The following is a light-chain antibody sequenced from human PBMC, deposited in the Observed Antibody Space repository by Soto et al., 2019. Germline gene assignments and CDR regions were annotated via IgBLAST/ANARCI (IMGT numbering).Light chain of an antibody. CDR2: GAS. V-gene: IGKV3-20*01. Sequence: EILLTQSPGTLSLSPGERATLSCRASQSVSSSYLACYQQKPGQAPRLLIYGASIRATGIPDRLSGSGAGTDFTLTNSRLEPEDFAVYYCQQYGSSPWTVGKGTKVDIK. CDR1: QSVSSSY. J-gene: IGKJ1*01. CDR3: QQYGSSPWT.